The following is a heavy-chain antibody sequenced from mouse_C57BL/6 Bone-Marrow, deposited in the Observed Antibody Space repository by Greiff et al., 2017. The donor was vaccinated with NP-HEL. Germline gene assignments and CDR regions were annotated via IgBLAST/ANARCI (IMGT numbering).Heavy chain of an antibody. D-gene: IGHD1-1*01. Sequence: EVQGVESGGGLVKPGGSLKLSCAASGFTFSSYTMSWVRQTPEKRLEWVATISGGGGNTYYPDSVKGRFTISRDNAKNTLYLQMSSLRSEDTALYYCARRRYYGSLYYFDYWGQGTTLTVSS. CDR1: GFTFSSYT. V-gene: IGHV5-9*01. CDR2: ISGGGGNT. J-gene: IGHJ2*01. CDR3: ARRRYYGSLYYFDY.